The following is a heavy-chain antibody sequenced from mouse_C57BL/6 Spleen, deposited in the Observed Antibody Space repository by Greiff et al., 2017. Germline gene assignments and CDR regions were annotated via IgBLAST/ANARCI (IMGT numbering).Heavy chain of an antibody. CDR2: IRNKANGYTT. V-gene: IGHV7-3*01. CDR3: ARYPSHYGNYDYYAMDY. CDR1: GFTFTDYY. Sequence: EVKLMESGGGLVQPGGSLSLSCAASGFTFTDYYMSWVRQPPGKALEWLGFIRNKANGYTTEYSASVKGRFTISRDNSQSILYLQMNALRAEDSATYYCARYPSHYGNYDYYAMDYWGQGTSVTVSS. J-gene: IGHJ4*01. D-gene: IGHD2-1*01.